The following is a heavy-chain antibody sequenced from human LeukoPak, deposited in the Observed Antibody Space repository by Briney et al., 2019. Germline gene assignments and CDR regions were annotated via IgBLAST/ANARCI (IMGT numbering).Heavy chain of an antibody. CDR2: IIPIFGTA. CDR3: ARASGCSSTSCSLEYYYYYMDV. V-gene: IGHV1-69*05. J-gene: IGHJ6*03. Sequence: SVKVSCKASGGTFSSYAISWVRQAPGQGLEWMGGIIPIFGTANYAQKFQGRVTITTDESTSTAYMELSSLRSEDTAVYYCARASGCSSTSCSLEYYYYYMDVWGKGTTVTVSS. D-gene: IGHD2-2*01. CDR1: GGTFSSYA.